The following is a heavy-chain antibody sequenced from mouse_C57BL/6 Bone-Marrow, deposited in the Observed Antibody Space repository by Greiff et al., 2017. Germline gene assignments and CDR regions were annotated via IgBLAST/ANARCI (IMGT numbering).Heavy chain of an antibody. CDR3: ARSGVLYAMDY. V-gene: IGHV1-85*01. J-gene: IGHJ4*01. Sequence: QVQLQQSGPELVKPGASVKLSCKASGYTFTSYDINWVKQRPGQGPEWIGWIYPRAGSIKYTEKFKGKVTLTVDTSSSTAYMELHSLTSEDAAVYFGARSGVLYAMDYWGQGTSVTVSS. CDR1: GYTFTSYD. D-gene: IGHD3-1*01. CDR2: IYPRAGSI.